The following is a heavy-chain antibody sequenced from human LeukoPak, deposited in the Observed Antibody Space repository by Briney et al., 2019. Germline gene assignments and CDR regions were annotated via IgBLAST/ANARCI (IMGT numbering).Heavy chain of an antibody. D-gene: IGHD5-12*01. J-gene: IGHJ6*02. CDR2: INGSGGST. CDR1: EFTFSSYN. Sequence: TGGSLRLSFAASEFTFSSYNMNWVRQAPGKGLEWVSGINGSGGSTYYADSVKGRFTISRDNSKNTLYLQMNSLRAEDTAVYYCAKSRYSPTWMDVWGQGTTVTVSS. CDR3: AKSRYSPTWMDV. V-gene: IGHV3-23*01.